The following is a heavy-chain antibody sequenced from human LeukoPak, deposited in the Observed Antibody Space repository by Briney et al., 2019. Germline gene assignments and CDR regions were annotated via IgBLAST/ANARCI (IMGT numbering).Heavy chain of an antibody. CDR1: GGSFSGYY. J-gene: IGHJ4*02. Sequence: SENLSLTCAAYGGSFSGYYWSWIRKLPGKGLEWIGEINHSGSTNYNPSLKSRVTISVDTSKNQFSLKLSSVTAADTAVYYCARVVLPGLSRYYFDYWGQGTLVTVSS. CDR2: INHSGST. V-gene: IGHV4-34*01. D-gene: IGHD3-9*01. CDR3: ARVVLPGLSRYYFDY.